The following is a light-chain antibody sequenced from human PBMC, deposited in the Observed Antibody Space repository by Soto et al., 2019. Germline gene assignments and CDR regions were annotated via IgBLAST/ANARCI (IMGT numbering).Light chain of an antibody. CDR3: AAWADSLNGYV. Sequence: QSVLTQPPSASGTPGQRVTISCSGGSSNIGTNAVNWYQQLPGTAPKLLIYNNNQRPSGVPDRFSRSKSGTSASLAISGLQYEDEADYYCAAWADSLNGYVFGTGTKVTVL. CDR2: NNN. J-gene: IGLJ1*01. V-gene: IGLV1-44*01. CDR1: SSNIGTNA.